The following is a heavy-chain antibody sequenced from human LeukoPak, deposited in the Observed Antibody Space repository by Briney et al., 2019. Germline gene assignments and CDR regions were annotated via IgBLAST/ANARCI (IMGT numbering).Heavy chain of an antibody. J-gene: IGHJ4*02. V-gene: IGHV3-30*18. CDR1: GFTFSSYG. CDR2: ISYDGSNK. D-gene: IGHD3-10*01. Sequence: GGSLRLSCAASGFTFSSYGMHWVRQAPGKGLEWVVVISYDGSNKYYADSVKGRFTISRDNSKNTLYLQMNSLRAEDTAVYYCAKEAGGSYFDYWGQGTLVTVSS. CDR3: AKEAGGSYFDY.